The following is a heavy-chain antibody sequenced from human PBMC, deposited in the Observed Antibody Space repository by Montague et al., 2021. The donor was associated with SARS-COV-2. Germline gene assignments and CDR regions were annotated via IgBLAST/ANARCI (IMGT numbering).Heavy chain of an antibody. D-gene: IGHD6-13*01. CDR3: ARDASSGMSPANNWFDS. CDR2: LTTSGST. CDR1: GGSITTYY. V-gene: IGHV4-4*07. Sequence: SETLSLTCTVSGGSITTYYWSWVRQPAGKGLEWIGRLTTSGSTNYNPSLKSRATMSLDTSKNQVSLKLSSVTAADTAVYYCARDASSGMSPANNWFDSWGQGTLVTVSS. J-gene: IGHJ5*01.